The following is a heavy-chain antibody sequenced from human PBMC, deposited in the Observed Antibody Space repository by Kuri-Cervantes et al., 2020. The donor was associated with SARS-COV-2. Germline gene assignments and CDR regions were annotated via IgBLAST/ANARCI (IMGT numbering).Heavy chain of an antibody. CDR3: ARQEGARITIFGVAHPGSRGMDV. Sequence: SQTLSLTCAVYGGSFSGYYWSWIRQPPGKGLEWIGEINHSGSTNYNPSLKSRVTISVDTSKNQFSLKLSSVTAADTAVYYCARQEGARITIFGVAHPGSRGMDVWGQGTTVTVSS. V-gene: IGHV4-34*01. J-gene: IGHJ6*02. CDR2: INHSGST. CDR1: GGSFSGYY. D-gene: IGHD3-3*01.